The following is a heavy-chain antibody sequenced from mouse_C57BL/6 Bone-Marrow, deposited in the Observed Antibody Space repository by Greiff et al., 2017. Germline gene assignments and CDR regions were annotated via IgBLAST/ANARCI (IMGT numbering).Heavy chain of an antibody. CDR3: AREGSSGYKFAY. Sequence: VQLQQPGAELVKPGASVKLSCKASGYTFTSYWMQWVKQRPGQGLEWIGEIDPSDCYSNYNQKFKGKATLTVDTSSSTAYMQLSSLTSEDSAVYYCAREGSSGYKFAYWGQGTLVTVSA. J-gene: IGHJ3*01. V-gene: IGHV1-50*01. CDR1: GYTFTSYW. D-gene: IGHD3-2*02. CDR2: IDPSDCYS.